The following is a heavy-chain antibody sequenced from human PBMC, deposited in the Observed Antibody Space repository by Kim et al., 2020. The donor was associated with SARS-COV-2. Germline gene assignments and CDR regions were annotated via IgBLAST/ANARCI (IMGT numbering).Heavy chain of an antibody. CDR2: IYPGDSDT. V-gene: IGHV5-51*01. CDR1: GYIFANYW. D-gene: IGHD4-17*01. J-gene: IGHJ5*02. Sequence: GESLKISCKGSGYIFANYWIAWVRQMPGKGLEWMGIIYPGDSDTRYSPSFGGQVTISVDESITTAYLHWSSLRASDTAIDFCARLPARPPHGDFVWLDPGGQGSLVTVSS. CDR3: ARLPARPPHGDFVWLDP.